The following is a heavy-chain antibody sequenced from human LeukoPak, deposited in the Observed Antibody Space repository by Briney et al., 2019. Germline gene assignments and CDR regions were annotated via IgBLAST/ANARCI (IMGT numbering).Heavy chain of an antibody. CDR1: GYTFTSYD. D-gene: IGHD3-3*01. Sequence: ASVKVSCKASGYTFTSYDINWVRQATGQGLEWMGWMNPNSGNTGYAQKFQGRVTITRNTSISTAYMELSSLRSEDTAVYYCARGVGRDYDFWSGYYQYYFDYWGQGTLVTVSS. J-gene: IGHJ4*02. CDR3: ARGVGRDYDFWSGYYQYYFDY. V-gene: IGHV1-8*03. CDR2: MNPNSGNT.